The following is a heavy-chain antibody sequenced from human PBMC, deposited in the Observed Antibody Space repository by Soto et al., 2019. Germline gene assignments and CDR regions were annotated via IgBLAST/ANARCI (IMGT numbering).Heavy chain of an antibody. CDR3: AGEKGLPMTGTVYCYGMDV. V-gene: IGHV3-48*02. D-gene: IGHD6-19*01. Sequence: EVQLVESGGGLVQPGGSLRLSCAASGFIFSSYGMNWVRQAPGKGLEWVSYISSSSSTIYYVDSVKGRFTISRDNAKNSQYLQMNSLRDEDTAVYDWAGEKGLPMTGTVYCYGMDVWGQGTTVTVAS. CDR2: ISSSSSTI. CDR1: GFIFSSYG. J-gene: IGHJ6*02.